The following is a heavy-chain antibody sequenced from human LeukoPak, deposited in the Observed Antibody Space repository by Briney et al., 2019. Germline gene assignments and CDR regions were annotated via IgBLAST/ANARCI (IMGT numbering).Heavy chain of an antibody. J-gene: IGHJ4*02. V-gene: IGHV3-30-3*01. CDR1: GFTFSSYA. CDR2: ISYDGSNK. Sequence: GSLRLSCAASGFTFSSYAMHWVRQASGKGLEWVAVISYDGSNKYYADSVKGRFTISRDNSKNTLYLQMNSLRAEDTAVYYCARDPAIAVAEYYFDYWGQGTLVTVSS. CDR3: ARDPAIAVAEYYFDY. D-gene: IGHD6-19*01.